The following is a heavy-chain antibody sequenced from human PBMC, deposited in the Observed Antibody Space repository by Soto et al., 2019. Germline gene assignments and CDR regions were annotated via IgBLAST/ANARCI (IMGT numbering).Heavy chain of an antibody. D-gene: IGHD3-3*01. CDR3: ARDQAGDYDFWSGYSDAFDI. CDR2: IIPIFGTA. CDR1: GGTFSSYA. Sequence: ASVKVSCKASGGTFSSYAISWVRQAPGQGLEWMGGIIPIFGTANYAQKFQGRVTITADESTSTAYMELSSLRSEDTAVYYCARDQAGDYDFWSGYSDAFDIWGQGTMVTVSS. J-gene: IGHJ3*02. V-gene: IGHV1-69*13.